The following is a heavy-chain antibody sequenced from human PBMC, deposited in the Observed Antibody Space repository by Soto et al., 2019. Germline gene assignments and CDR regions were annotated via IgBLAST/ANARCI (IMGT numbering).Heavy chain of an antibody. CDR1: GYTFTSYA. Sequence: GAAVKVSCKASGYTFTSYAMHWVRQAPGQRLEWMGWINAGNGNTKYSQKFQGRVTITRDTSASTAYMELRSLRSDDTAVYYCARGTTLWDLPAPGHFDYWGQGTLVTVS. J-gene: IGHJ4*02. CDR3: ARGTTLWDLPAPGHFDY. V-gene: IGHV1-3*01. CDR2: INAGNGNT. D-gene: IGHD1-26*01.